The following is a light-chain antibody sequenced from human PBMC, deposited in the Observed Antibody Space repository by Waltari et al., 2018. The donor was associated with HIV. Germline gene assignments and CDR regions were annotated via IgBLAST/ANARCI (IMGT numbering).Light chain of an antibody. CDR3: QVWDSSIEQVL. CDR2: YDK. V-gene: IGLV3-21*01. CDR1: NIQRKS. J-gene: IGLJ3*02. Sequence: SVLTQPPSLSVAAAMTPRITCGGKNIQRKSVPWYQQQPGQAPILVIYYDKDRPSGIPERFSGSNSGTMATLTITRVGAGDEADYYCQVWDSSIEQVLFGGGTKLTVL.